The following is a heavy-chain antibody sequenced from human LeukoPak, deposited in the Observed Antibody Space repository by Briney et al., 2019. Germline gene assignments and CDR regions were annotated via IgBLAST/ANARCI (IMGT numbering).Heavy chain of an antibody. CDR2: ISGRGGST. CDR1: GFTFSSYA. D-gene: IGHD1-14*01. Sequence: PGGSLRLSCAASGFTFSSYAMSWVRQAPGKGLEWVSAISGRGGSTYYADSVKGRFTMSRDNSKNTLYLQMNSLRAEDTAVYYCAKVIGIKKGLYYFDYWGQGTLVTVSS. CDR3: AKVIGIKKGLYYFDY. J-gene: IGHJ4*02. V-gene: IGHV3-23*01.